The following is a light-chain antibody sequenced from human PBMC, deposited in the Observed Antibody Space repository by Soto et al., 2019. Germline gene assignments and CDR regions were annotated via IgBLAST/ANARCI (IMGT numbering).Light chain of an antibody. Sequence: DIQLTQSPSFLSASVGDRVTITCRASQDISSYLAWYQQKPGKAPKLLIYAASTLQSGVPSSFSGSGSGTEFTLTISSLQPEDFATYYCQQLNSYPLTFGGGTKVEIK. CDR2: AAS. CDR1: QDISSY. CDR3: QQLNSYPLT. J-gene: IGKJ4*01. V-gene: IGKV1-9*01.